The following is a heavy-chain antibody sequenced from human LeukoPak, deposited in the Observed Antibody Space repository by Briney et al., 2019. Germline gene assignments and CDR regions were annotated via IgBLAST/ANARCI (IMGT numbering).Heavy chain of an antibody. Sequence: KPSETLSLTCTVSGGSISSSSYYWGWIRQPPGKGPEWIGSIYYSGSTYYNPSLKSRVTISVDRSKNQFSLKLSSVTAADTAVYYCARADSIKQVDYWGQGTLVTVSS. CDR1: GGSISSSSYY. V-gene: IGHV4-39*07. CDR2: IYYSGST. J-gene: IGHJ4*02. CDR3: ARADSIKQVDY. D-gene: IGHD2-21*01.